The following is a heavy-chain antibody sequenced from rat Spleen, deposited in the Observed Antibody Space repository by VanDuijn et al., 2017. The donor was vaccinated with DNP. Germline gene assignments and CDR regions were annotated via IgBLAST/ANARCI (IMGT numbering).Heavy chain of an antibody. V-gene: IGHV5-25*01. Sequence: EVQLVESGGDLVQPGRPLKLFCAASGFTFSDYYMAWIRQAPTKGLEWVASIGTDGTNTDFRDSVKGRFTISRDNAQNTLYLQVDSLRSEDTATYYCATHLHTYLGSYFDYWGQGVMVTVSS. CDR3: ATHLHTYLGSYFDY. CDR2: IGTDGTNT. D-gene: IGHD2-1*01. J-gene: IGHJ2*01. CDR1: GFTFSDYY.